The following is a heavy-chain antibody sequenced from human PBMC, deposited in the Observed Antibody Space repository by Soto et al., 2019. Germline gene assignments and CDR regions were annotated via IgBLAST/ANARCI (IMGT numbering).Heavy chain of an antibody. CDR2: IYHSGST. J-gene: IGHJ2*01. D-gene: IGHD4-17*01. CDR1: GGSISSGGYS. CDR3: AIDLRSLWYSDL. V-gene: IGHV4-30-2*01. Sequence: QLQLQESGSGLVKPSQTLSLTCAVSGGSISSGGYSWSWIRQPPGKGLEWIGYIYHSGSTYYDPSLQCRVTISLDSSQIQYSFTLSSVPSADTAVYYCAIDLRSLWYSDLWGRGTLVTVSS.